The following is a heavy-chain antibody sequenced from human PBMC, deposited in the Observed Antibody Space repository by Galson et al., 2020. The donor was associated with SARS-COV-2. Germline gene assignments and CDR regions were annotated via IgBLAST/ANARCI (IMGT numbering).Heavy chain of an antibody. D-gene: IGHD5-18*01. CDR1: GGSISSGGYY. J-gene: IGHJ3*02. CDR3: ARNGVDTAMVGIFSAFDI. Sequence: ETSETLSLTCTVSGGSISSGGYYWSWIRQHPGKGLEWIGYIYYSGSTYYNPSLKSRVTISVDTSKNQFSLKLSSVTAADTAVYYCARNGVDTAMVGIFSAFDIWGQGTMVTVSS. CDR2: IYYSGST. V-gene: IGHV4-31*03.